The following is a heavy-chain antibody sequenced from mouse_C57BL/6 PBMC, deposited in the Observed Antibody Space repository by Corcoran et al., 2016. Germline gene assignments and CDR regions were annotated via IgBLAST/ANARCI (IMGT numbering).Heavy chain of an antibody. V-gene: IGHV3-6*01. CDR1: GYSITSGYY. Sequence: DVQLQESGPGLVKPSQSLSLTCSVTGYSITSGYYWNWIRQFPGNKLEWMGYISYDGSNNYNPSLKNRISITRDTSKNQFFLKLNSVTTEDTATYYCARADYSNYDYFDYWGQGTTLTVSS. CDR2: ISYDGSN. J-gene: IGHJ2*01. CDR3: ARADYSNYDYFDY. D-gene: IGHD2-5*01.